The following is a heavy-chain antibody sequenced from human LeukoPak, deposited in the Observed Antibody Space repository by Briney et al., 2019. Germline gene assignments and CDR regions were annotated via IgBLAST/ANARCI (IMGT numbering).Heavy chain of an antibody. CDR2: ISGSGRT. CDR3: AKLPTSTTSGQFDY. D-gene: IGHD2-2*01. V-gene: IGHV3-23*01. J-gene: IGHJ4*02. CDR1: SFTLSSYA. Sequence: GGSLRLSCAASSFTLSSYAMSWVRPAPVKGLEGVSAISGSGRTYYADSVKGRFATSRDISKNTLYLQMDSLRAEDTAVYYCAKLPTSTTSGQFDYWGQGTLVTVSS.